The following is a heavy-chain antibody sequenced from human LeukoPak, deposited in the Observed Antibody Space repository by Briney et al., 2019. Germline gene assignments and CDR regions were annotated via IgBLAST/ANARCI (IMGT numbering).Heavy chain of an antibody. CDR3: VRSAFHAGSGNYYDY. CDR2: ISWNSGSI. Sequence: GGSLRLSCAASGFTFDDYAMHWVRQAPGKGLEWVSGISWNSGSIGYADSVKGRFTISRDNAENTLYLQMNSLRVEDTAVYYCVRSAFHAGSGNYYDYWGQGTLVTVSS. D-gene: IGHD3-22*01. CDR1: GFTFDDYA. J-gene: IGHJ4*02. V-gene: IGHV3-9*01.